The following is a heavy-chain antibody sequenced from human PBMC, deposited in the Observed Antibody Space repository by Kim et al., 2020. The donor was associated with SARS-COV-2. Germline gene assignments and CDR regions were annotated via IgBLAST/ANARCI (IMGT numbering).Heavy chain of an antibody. Sequence: GGSLRLSCAASGFTVSSNYMSWVRQAPGKGLEWVSVIYSGGSTYYADSVKGRFTISRDNSKNTLYLQMNSLRAEDTAVYYCARAFDSSGSFDYWGQGTLLTVSS. CDR2: IYSGGST. CDR3: ARAFDSSGSFDY. J-gene: IGHJ4*02. CDR1: GFTVSSNY. D-gene: IGHD6-19*01. V-gene: IGHV3-53*01.